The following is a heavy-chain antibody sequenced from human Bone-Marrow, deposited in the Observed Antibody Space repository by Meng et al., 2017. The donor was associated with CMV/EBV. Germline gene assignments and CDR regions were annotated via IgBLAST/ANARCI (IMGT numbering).Heavy chain of an antibody. Sequence: ASVKVSCKASGYTFTSYGMHWVRQAPGQRLEWMGWSNAGNGNTKYSQEFQGRVTVTRDTSASTAYKELSSLRSEDMAVYYCARDHSGSYKIYGMDVWGQGTTVTVSS. V-gene: IGHV1-3*02. CDR2: SNAGNGNT. D-gene: IGHD1-26*01. J-gene: IGHJ6*02. CDR3: ARDHSGSYKIYGMDV. CDR1: GYTFTSYG.